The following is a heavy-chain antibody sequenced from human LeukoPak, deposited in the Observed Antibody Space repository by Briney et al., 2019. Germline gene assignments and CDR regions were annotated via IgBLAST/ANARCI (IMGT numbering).Heavy chain of an antibody. CDR3: ARDFCSAGSCYPDN. Sequence: PGGSLRLSCAASGFTFSSYAMSWVRQAPGKGLERVSGISGRGDNTYYADSVKGRFTISRDNSKNTLYLQMTSLRVEDTAVYYCARDFCSAGSCYPDNWGQGTLVTVSS. D-gene: IGHD2-15*01. CDR1: GFTFSSYA. CDR2: ISGRGDNT. V-gene: IGHV3-23*01. J-gene: IGHJ4*02.